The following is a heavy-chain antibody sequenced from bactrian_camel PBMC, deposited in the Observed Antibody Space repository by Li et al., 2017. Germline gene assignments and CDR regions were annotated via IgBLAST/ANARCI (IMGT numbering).Heavy chain of an antibody. Sequence: HVQLVESGGGSVQAGGSLRLSRAFSGYTYSGHCMGWFRQVKGKEREGVAAICGSGYTDYAGSVAGRFTVSKDNAKNALYLQMDSLKPEDTAMYYCAADLPCSSLWPIKTATDDADFTYWGQGTQVTVS. V-gene: IGHV3S55*01. CDR1: GYTYSGHC. J-gene: IGHJ6*01. CDR3: AADLPCSSLWPIKTATDDADFTY. D-gene: IGHD2*01. CDR2: ICGSGYT.